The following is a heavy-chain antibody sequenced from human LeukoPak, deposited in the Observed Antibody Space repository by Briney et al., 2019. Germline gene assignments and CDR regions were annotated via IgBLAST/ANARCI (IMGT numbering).Heavy chain of an antibody. V-gene: IGHV5-51*01. Sequence: GESLKISCKGSGYHFTSYWIGWVRQMPGKGLEWMGIIYPGDSDTRYSPSFQGQVTISAAKSMSTAYLQWSSLRASDTAMHYCARGVEMATLNAFDIWGQGTMVTVSS. CDR3: ARGVEMATLNAFDI. CDR1: GYHFTSYW. D-gene: IGHD5-24*01. J-gene: IGHJ3*02. CDR2: IYPGDSDT.